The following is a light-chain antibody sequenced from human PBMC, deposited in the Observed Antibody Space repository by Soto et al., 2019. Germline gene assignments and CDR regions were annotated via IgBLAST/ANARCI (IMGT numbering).Light chain of an antibody. Sequence: VLTQSPGTLSLSQGEGTTLSCRASQSVSSSYLAWYQQKPGQAPRLLIYGASSRATGIPDRFTGSGSGTDFTLTISRLEPEDFAVFYCHQYGSSPQTFGQGTKVDIK. CDR1: QSVSSSY. CDR3: HQYGSSPQT. V-gene: IGKV3-20*01. J-gene: IGKJ1*01. CDR2: GAS.